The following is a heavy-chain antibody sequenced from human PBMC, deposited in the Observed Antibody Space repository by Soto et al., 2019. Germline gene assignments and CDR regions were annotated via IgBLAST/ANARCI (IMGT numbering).Heavy chain of an antibody. Sequence: GESLKISCKGSGYSFTSYCIGWVRQMPGKGLEWTGIIYPGDSDTRYSPSFQGQVTISADKSISTAYLQWSSLKASDTAMYYCARQTYFSDIVATITWFDYWGQGTLVTVSS. J-gene: IGHJ4*02. CDR1: GYSFTSYC. CDR2: IYPGDSDT. D-gene: IGHD5-12*01. CDR3: ARQTYFSDIVATITWFDY. V-gene: IGHV5-51*01.